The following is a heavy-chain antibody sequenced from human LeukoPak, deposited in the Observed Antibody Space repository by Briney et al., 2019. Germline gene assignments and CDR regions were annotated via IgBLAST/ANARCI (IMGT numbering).Heavy chain of an antibody. V-gene: IGHV4-39*07. J-gene: IGHJ5*02. D-gene: IGHD1-20*01. CDR2: IYYTGNT. CDR1: GDSITGCY. Sequence: PSETLSLTCSVSGDSITGCYWGWIRQPPGKGLEWIGNIYYTGNTYYNSSLKSRVTISVDTSKNQFSLKLSSVTAADTAVYYCARGRGRITGTRKKYNWFDPWGQGTLVTVSS. CDR3: ARGRGRITGTRKKYNWFDP.